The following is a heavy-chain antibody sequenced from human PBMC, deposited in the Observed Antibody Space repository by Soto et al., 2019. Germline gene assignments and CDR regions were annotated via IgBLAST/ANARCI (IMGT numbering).Heavy chain of an antibody. Sequence: EVQLVESGGGLVQPGGSLRLSCAATGFTFSIYSMNWVRQAPGKGLEWLSYISTRSNSIYYADSVKGRFTISRDNSKNTLYLQMSRVRAEDTAVYYCARVYSSSWYVGLGYWGQGTLVTASS. CDR1: GFTFSIYS. D-gene: IGHD6-13*01. V-gene: IGHV3-48*01. CDR3: ARVYSSSWYVGLGY. CDR2: ISTRSNSI. J-gene: IGHJ4*02.